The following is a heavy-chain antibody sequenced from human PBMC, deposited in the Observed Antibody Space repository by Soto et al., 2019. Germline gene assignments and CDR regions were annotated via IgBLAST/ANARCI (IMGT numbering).Heavy chain of an antibody. CDR2: ISYDGSNK. CDR3: AKRGGLVRSYYYYGMDV. V-gene: IGHV3-30*18. J-gene: IGHJ6*02. CDR1: GFTFSSYG. D-gene: IGHD4-17*01. Sequence: PRGPVTLSSAASGFTFSSYGMHWVRQAPGKGLEWVAVISYDGSNKYYADSVKGRFTISRDNSKNTLYLQMNSLRAEDTAVYYCAKRGGLVRSYYYYGMDVWGQWTTGTVSS.